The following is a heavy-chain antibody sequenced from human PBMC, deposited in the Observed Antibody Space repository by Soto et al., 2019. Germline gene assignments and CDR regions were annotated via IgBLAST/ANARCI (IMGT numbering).Heavy chain of an antibody. CDR3: TRHADLGYCSSDSCYDFDY. CDR2: IRSKPNNYET. CDR1: GLTFSGSA. Sequence: VQMVESGGGLVQPGGSLKLSCAASGLTFSGSAMHWVRQTSGKGLEWVGRIRSKPNNYETEYAASVKGRFTISRDDSKSTAFLQMNSLKSEDTAVYYCTRHADLGYCSSDSCYDFDYWGRGTLVTVSS. J-gene: IGHJ4*02. D-gene: IGHD2-2*01. V-gene: IGHV3-73*01.